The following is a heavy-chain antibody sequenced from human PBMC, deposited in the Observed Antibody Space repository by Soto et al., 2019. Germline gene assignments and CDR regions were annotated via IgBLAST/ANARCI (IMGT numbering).Heavy chain of an antibody. V-gene: IGHV4-59*01. CDR3: ARGPPAGRY. CDR1: GGSISSYY. D-gene: IGHD6-13*01. J-gene: IGHJ4*02. CDR2: IYYSGST. Sequence: SETLSLTCTVSGGSISSYYWSWIRQPPGKGLEWIGYIYYSGSTNYNPSLKSRVTISVDTSKNQFSLKLSSVTAADTAVYYCARGPPAGRYWGQGTLVTVSS.